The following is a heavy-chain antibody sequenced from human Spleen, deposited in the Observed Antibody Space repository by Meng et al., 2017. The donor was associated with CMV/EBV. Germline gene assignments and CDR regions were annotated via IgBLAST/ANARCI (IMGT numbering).Heavy chain of an antibody. CDR1: GGFISSYY. Sequence: SETLSLTCTVSGGFISSYYWSWIRQPPGKGLEWIGYIYYSGSTNYNPSLKSRVTISVDTSKNQFSLKLDSVTAADTAVYYCAREYSMWGNYFDHWGRGTLVTVSS. CDR3: AREYSMWGNYFDH. D-gene: IGHD6-13*01. CDR2: IYYSGST. V-gene: IGHV4-59*12. J-gene: IGHJ4*02.